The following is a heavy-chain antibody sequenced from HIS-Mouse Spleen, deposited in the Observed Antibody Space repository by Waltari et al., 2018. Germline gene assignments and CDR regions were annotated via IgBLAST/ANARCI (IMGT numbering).Heavy chain of an antibody. CDR2: IYSGGST. J-gene: IGHJ4*02. CDR1: GFTVRSTY. D-gene: IGHD3-10*01. Sequence: EVQLVETGGGLIQPGGSLRLSCAASGFTVRSTYMSWVRQAPGKGLEWVSVIYSGGSTYYADSVKGRFTISRDNSKNTLYLQMNSLRAEDTAVYYCARHYYYGSGSYYFDYWGQGTLVTVSS. CDR3: ARHYYYGSGSYYFDY. V-gene: IGHV3-53*02.